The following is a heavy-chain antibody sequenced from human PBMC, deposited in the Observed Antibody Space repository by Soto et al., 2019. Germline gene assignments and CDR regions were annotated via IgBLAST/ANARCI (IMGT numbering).Heavy chain of an antibody. Sequence: QVQLVQSGAEVKKPGSSVKVSCKASGGTFSSYTISWVRQAPGQGLEWMGRIIPILGIANYAQKFQGRVTITADKSTGTAYMELSSLRSEDTAVYYCARAVTGSSWYSYYYGMDVWGQGTTVTVSS. V-gene: IGHV1-69*02. CDR2: IIPILGIA. D-gene: IGHD6-13*01. CDR1: GGTFSSYT. CDR3: ARAVTGSSWYSYYYGMDV. J-gene: IGHJ6*02.